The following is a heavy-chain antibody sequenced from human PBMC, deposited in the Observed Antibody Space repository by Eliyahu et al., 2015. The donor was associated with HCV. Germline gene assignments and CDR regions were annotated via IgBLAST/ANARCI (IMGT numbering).Heavy chain of an antibody. CDR2: IIPLFGKT. Sequence: QVHLVQSGAELKKPGSSVKVSCKAGGTFSNYSFSWVRQAPGQRLEWMGRIIPLFGKTDTSHKFMDRVTFTADTSTTTVYMDLASLTSEDTAIYYCARAGDYSSSWFSDSWGQGTLVSVSS. CDR1: GTFSNYS. V-gene: IGHV1-69*04. CDR3: ARAGDYSSSWFSDS. J-gene: IGHJ4*02. D-gene: IGHD4-11*01.